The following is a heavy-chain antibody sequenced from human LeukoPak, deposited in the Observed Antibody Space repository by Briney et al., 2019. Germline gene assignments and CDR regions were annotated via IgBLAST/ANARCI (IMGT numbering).Heavy chain of an antibody. J-gene: IGHJ3*02. CDR1: GFTFGDYA. D-gene: IGHD3-22*01. CDR2: IRSKAYGGTT. Sequence: KSGGSLRLSCTASGFTFGDYAVSWFRQAPGKGLEWVGFIRSKAYGGTTEYAASVKGRFTISRDDSKSIAYLQMNSLKTEDTAVYYCTREATYYYDSSGHDAFDIWGQGTMVTVSS. V-gene: IGHV3-49*05. CDR3: TREATYYYDSSGHDAFDI.